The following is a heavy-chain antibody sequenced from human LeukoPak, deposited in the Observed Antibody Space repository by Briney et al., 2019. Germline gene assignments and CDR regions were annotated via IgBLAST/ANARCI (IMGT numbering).Heavy chain of an antibody. D-gene: IGHD4-23*01. CDR2: IYYSGST. Sequence: SETLSLTCTVSGGSISSYYWSWIRQPPGKGLEWIGYIYYSGSTNYNPSLKSRVTISVDTSKNQFSLKPSSVTAADTAVYYCARDDVVMGAFDIWGQGTMVTVSS. J-gene: IGHJ3*02. V-gene: IGHV4-59*01. CDR1: GGSISSYY. CDR3: ARDDVVMGAFDI.